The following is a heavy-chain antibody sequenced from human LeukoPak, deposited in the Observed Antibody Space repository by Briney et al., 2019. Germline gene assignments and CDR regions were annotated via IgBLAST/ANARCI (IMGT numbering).Heavy chain of an antibody. CDR2: VRGSAADT. Sequence: GGSLRLSCAASGFTFSTYSMSWVRQAPGTGLEWFSAVRGSAADTYYADSVKGRFTISRDNSRNTLYLHMNSLRAEDTAIYYCAKTSRVNSAYDSPFDYWGQGTLVTVSS. D-gene: IGHD5-12*01. CDR3: AKTSRVNSAYDSPFDY. J-gene: IGHJ4*02. V-gene: IGHV3-23*01. CDR1: GFTFSTYS.